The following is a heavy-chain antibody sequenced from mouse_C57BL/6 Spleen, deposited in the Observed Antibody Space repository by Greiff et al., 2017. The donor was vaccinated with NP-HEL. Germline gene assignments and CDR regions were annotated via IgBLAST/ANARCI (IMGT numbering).Heavy chain of an antibody. CDR3: ARWGYYGSSPYWYFDV. J-gene: IGHJ1*03. CDR1: GYSFTSYY. D-gene: IGHD1-1*01. Sequence: QVQLKQSGPELVKPGASVKISCKASGYSFTSYYIHWVKQRPGQGLEWIGWIYPGSGNTKYNEKFKGKATLTADTSSSTAYMQLSSLTSEDSAVYYCARWGYYGSSPYWYFDVWGTGTTVTVSS. V-gene: IGHV1-66*01. CDR2: IYPGSGNT.